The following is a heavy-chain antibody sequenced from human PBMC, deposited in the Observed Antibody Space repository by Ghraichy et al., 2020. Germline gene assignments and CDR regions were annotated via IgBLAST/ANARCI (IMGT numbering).Heavy chain of an antibody. Sequence: SETLSLTCTVSGGSISSGGYYWSWIRQHPGKGLEWIGYIYYSGSTYYNPSLKSRVTISVDTSKNQFSLKLSSVTAADTAVYYCARGYDSSGYYPEPIIDYWGQGTLVTVSS. CDR1: GGSISSGGYY. CDR2: IYYSGST. D-gene: IGHD3-22*01. J-gene: IGHJ4*02. V-gene: IGHV4-31*03. CDR3: ARGYDSSGYYPEPIIDY.